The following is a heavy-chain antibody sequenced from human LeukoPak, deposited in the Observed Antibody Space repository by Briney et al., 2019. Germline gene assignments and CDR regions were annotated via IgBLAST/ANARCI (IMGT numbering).Heavy chain of an antibody. Sequence: PGRSLRLSCAASGFTFSSYAMHWVRQAPGKGLEWVAVISYDGSNKYYADSVKGRFTISRDDSKNTLYLQMNSLRAEDTAVYYCARDHVVVPAAMAGGGWRSYYFDYWGQGTLVTVSS. CDR3: ARDHVVVPAAMAGGGWRSYYFDY. D-gene: IGHD2-2*01. V-gene: IGHV3-30-3*01. CDR2: ISYDGSNK. J-gene: IGHJ4*02. CDR1: GFTFSSYA.